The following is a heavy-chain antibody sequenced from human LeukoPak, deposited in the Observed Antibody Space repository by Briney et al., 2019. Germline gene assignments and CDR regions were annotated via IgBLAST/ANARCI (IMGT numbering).Heavy chain of an antibody. Sequence: ASVKVSCKAYGYTFTSYYMHWVRQAPGQGLEWMGIINHSGGSTSYAQKFQGRVTMTSDTSTSTVYMELSSVRSEDTAVYYCARDADGGYVRPLRYWGQGTLVTVSS. J-gene: IGHJ4*02. V-gene: IGHV1-46*01. CDR1: GYTFTSYY. D-gene: IGHD5-12*01. CDR2: INHSGGST. CDR3: ARDADGGYVRPLRY.